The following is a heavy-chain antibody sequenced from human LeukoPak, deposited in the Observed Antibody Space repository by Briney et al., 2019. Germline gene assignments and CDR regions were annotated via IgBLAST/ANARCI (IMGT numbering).Heavy chain of an antibody. CDR2: IYYSGST. J-gene: IGHJ4*02. CDR3: ARDASGYSSGWAFDY. Sequence: PSETLSLTCTVSGGSISSYYWSWIRQPPGKGLEWIGYIYYSGSTNYNPSLKSRVTISVDTSKNQFSLKLSSVTAADTAVYYCARDASGYSSGWAFDYWGQGTQVTVSS. D-gene: IGHD6-19*01. CDR1: GGSISSYY. V-gene: IGHV4-59*01.